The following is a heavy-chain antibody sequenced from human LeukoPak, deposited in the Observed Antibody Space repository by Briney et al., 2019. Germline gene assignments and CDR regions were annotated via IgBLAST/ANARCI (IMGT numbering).Heavy chain of an antibody. CDR3: SRESGPFCPFGY. D-gene: IGHD1-26*01. CDR1: GGSISGTNW. Sequence: KPSGTVSLTCGVSGGSISGTNWWSWVRQPPGQGLEWIGEISLAGQTNYNPSLNGRVTMSLDKSSNQLSLHLTSVTAADTATYFCSRESGPFCPFGYWGEGTLVFVSS. J-gene: IGHJ4*02. CDR2: ISLAGQT. V-gene: IGHV4-4*02.